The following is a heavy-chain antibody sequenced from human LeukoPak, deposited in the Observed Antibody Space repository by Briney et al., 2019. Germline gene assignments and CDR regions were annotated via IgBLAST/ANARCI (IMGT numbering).Heavy chain of an antibody. CDR3: ARAGTVEMTPLDY. CDR1: GYTFTGYY. V-gene: IGHV1-2*04. J-gene: IGHJ4*02. D-gene: IGHD5-24*01. CDR2: INPNSGGT. Sequence: ASVKVSCKASGYTFTGYYMHWVRQAPGQGLEWMGWINPNSGGTNYAQKFQGWVTMTRDTSISTAYMELSRLRSDDTAVYYCARAGTVEMTPLDYWGQGALVTVSS.